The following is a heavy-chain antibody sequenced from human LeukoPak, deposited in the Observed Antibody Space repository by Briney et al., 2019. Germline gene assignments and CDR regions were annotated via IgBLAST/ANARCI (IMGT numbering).Heavy chain of an antibody. CDR1: GGSISSYY. J-gene: IGHJ4*02. CDR2: IYYSGST. CDR3: ARATQYCSSTSCYYFDY. V-gene: IGHV4-59*08. D-gene: IGHD2-2*01. Sequence: PSETLSLTCTVSGGSISSYYWSWIRQPPGKGLEWIGYIYYSGSTNYNPSLKSRVTISVDTSKNQFSLKLSSVTAADTAVYYCARATQYCSSTSCYYFDYWGQGTLVTVSS.